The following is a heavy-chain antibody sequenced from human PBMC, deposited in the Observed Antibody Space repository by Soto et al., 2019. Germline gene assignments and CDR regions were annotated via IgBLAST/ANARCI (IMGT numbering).Heavy chain of an antibody. CDR3: ARDDWNYVGWYYYGMDV. V-gene: IGHV3-30-3*01. CDR2: ISYDGSNK. D-gene: IGHD1-7*01. Sequence: QVQLVESGGGVVQPGRSLRLSCAASGFTFSSYAMHWVRQAPGKGLEWVAVISYDGSNKYYVDSVKGRFTISRDNSKNTLYLQMNSLRAEDTAVYYCARDDWNYVGWYYYGMDVWGQGTTVTVSS. CDR1: GFTFSSYA. J-gene: IGHJ6*02.